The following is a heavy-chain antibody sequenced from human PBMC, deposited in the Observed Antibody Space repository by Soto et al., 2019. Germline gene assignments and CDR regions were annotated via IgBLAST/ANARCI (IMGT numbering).Heavy chain of an antibody. CDR1: GFTFSSYS. CDR2: ISSSSSTI. J-gene: IGHJ4*02. CDR3: ATNTGTVDY. D-gene: IGHD1-1*01. V-gene: IGHV3-48*04. Sequence: GGSLRLSCAASGFTFSSYSMNWVRQAPGKGLEWVSYISSSSSTIYYADSVKGRFTISRDNAKNSLYLQMNSLGAEGAAVYYCATNTGTVDYWGQGTLVTVSS.